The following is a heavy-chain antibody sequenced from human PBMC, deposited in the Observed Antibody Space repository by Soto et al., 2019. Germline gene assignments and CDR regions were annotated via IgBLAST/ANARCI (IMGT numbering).Heavy chain of an antibody. CDR1: VYPLTRYY. V-gene: IGHV1-2*02. CDR3: ARDAPPQDYYDSSESPADLDY. D-gene: IGHD3-22*01. J-gene: IGHJ4*02. Sequence: SVKVTWRASVYPLTRYYMHWVRQAPGQGLEWMGWINPNSGGTNYAQKFQGRVTMTSDTSISTAYMELSRLRSDDTAVYYCARDAPPQDYYDSSESPADLDYWGQGTLVTVSS. CDR2: INPNSGGT.